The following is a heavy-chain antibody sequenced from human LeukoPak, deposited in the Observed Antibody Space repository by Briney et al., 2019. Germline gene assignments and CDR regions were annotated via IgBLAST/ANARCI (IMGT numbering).Heavy chain of an antibody. Sequence: SETLSLTCTVSGYSISSGYYWSWIRQPPGKGLEWIGEINHSGSTNYNPSLKSRVTISVDTSKNQFSLKLSSVTAADTAVYYCARCARWRGAAGTLHWFDPWGQGTLVTVSS. J-gene: IGHJ5*02. CDR3: ARCARWRGAAGTLHWFDP. D-gene: IGHD6-13*01. CDR1: GYSISSGYY. V-gene: IGHV4-38-2*02. CDR2: INHSGST.